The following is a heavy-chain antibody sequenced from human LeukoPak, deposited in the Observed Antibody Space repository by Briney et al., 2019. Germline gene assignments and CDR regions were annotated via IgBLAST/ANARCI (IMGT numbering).Heavy chain of an antibody. CDR1: GGSISSSSYY. CDR3: ASARWDY. CDR2: IYYSGST. Sequence: PSETLSLTCIVSGGSISSSSYYWGWIRQPPGKGLEWIGSIYYSGSTYYNPSLKSRVSISVDTSKNQFSLKLSSVTAADTAVYYCASARWDYWGQGTLVTVSS. J-gene: IGHJ4*02. V-gene: IGHV4-39*07.